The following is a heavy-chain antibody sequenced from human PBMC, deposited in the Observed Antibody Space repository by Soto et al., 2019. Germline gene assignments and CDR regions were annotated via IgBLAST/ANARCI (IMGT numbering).Heavy chain of an antibody. Sequence: PGGSLRLSCAASGFTVSNTYMTWVRQPPGKGLECVSVIYTAGGTNYADSVKGRFIISRDNSKNTLYLQMNSRRAEDTAVYYCARALPVAKGGFDPWGQGTLVTVSS. J-gene: IGHJ5*02. CDR1: GFTVSNTY. CDR3: ARALPVAKGGFDP. D-gene: IGHD2-2*01. V-gene: IGHV3-53*01. CDR2: IYTAGGT.